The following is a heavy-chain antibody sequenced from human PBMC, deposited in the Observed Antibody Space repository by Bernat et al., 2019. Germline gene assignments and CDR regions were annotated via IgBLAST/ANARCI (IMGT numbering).Heavy chain of an antibody. Sequence: VQLVESGGGVIQPGGSLRLSCAPSGFIFHAYVMHWVRQAPGMGLEWVSRISHDSSATSYADSVKGRFTISRDNSKNSLYLQMNSLRVEDTALYYCVRDNTNWAFDYWGRGTLVTVSS. D-gene: IGHD7-27*01. CDR2: ISHDSSAT. CDR1: GFIFHAYV. CDR3: VRDNTNWAFDY. V-gene: IGHV3-43*02. J-gene: IGHJ4*02.